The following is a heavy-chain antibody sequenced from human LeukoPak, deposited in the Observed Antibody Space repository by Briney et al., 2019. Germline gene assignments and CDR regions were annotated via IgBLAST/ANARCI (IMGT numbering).Heavy chain of an antibody. CDR3: AKRDSSGSYPYYFDY. Sequence: GGSLRLSCVASGFTFSTHAMSWVRLAPGKGLEWVSAIGGSDGSTYYADSVKGRFTISRDNFKDTLYLQMSSLRAEDTAVYYCAKRDSSGSYPYYFDYWGQGTLVTVSS. D-gene: IGHD3-22*01. J-gene: IGHJ4*02. CDR1: GFTFSTHA. CDR2: IGGSDGST. V-gene: IGHV3-23*01.